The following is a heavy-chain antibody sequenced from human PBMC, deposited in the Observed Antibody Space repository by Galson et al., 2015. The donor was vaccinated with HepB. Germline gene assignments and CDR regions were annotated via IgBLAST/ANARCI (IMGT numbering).Heavy chain of an antibody. CDR3: ARVAARLHYYYGMDV. Sequence: QSGAEVKKPGESLKISCKGSGYRFTNDWIGWVRQMPGKGLEWMGITYPGDSDIRYSPSFQGQVTISADKSTNTAYLQWSSLKASDTAMYYCARVAARLHYYYGMDVWGQGTTVTVSS. V-gene: IGHV5-51*01. D-gene: IGHD6-6*01. CDR2: TYPGDSDI. J-gene: IGHJ6*02. CDR1: GYRFTNDW.